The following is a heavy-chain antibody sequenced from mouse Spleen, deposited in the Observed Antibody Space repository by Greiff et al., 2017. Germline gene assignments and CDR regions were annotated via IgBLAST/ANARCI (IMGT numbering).Heavy chain of an antibody. Sequence: QVQLQQPGAELVMPGASVKLSCKASGYTFTSYWMHWVKQRPGQGLEWIGEIDPSDSYTNYNQKFKGKATLTVDKSSSTAYMQLSSLTSEDSAVYYCARKGHSNHYFDYWGQGTTLTVSS. J-gene: IGHJ2*01. CDR3: ARKGHSNHYFDY. D-gene: IGHD2-5*01. V-gene: IGHV1-69*01. CDR2: IDPSDSYT. CDR1: GYTFTSYW.